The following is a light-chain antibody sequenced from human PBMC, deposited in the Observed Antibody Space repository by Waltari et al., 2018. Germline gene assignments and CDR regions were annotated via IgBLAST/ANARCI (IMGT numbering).Light chain of an antibody. CDR1: QSVSSN. CDR3: QQYNKWPPGT. V-gene: IGKV3-15*01. CDR2: DAS. Sequence: EIVMTQSPATLSVSPGERVMLSCKASQSVSSNLAWYQQNPGQAPRLLIYDASTRATGIPARFSGSWSGTEFSLTISSLQSEDFAVYYCQQYNKWPPGTFGQVTKVEIK. J-gene: IGKJ1*01.